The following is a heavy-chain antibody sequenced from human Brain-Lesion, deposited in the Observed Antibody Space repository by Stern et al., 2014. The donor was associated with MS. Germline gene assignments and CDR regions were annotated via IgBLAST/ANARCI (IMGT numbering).Heavy chain of an antibody. V-gene: IGHV4-61*02. CDR1: GGSISSGGYY. Sequence: VQLVESGPGLVKPSQTLSLSCTVSGGSISSGGYYWSWIRQPAGKGLEWIGRIFNSGSTSYNPSPKSRVTISIETSQHQFSLGLNPMTAADTAVYYCARGRVVPGFQYYATDVWGQGTTVIVSS. J-gene: IGHJ6*02. CDR2: IFNSGST. CDR3: ARGRVVPGFQYYATDV. D-gene: IGHD2-2*01.